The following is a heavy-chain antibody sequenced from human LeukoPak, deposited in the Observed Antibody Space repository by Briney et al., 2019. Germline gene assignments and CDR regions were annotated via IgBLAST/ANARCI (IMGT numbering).Heavy chain of an antibody. CDR2: IIPILGIA. CDR3: ARGNPFCSSTSCAYFDY. Sequence: GASVKVSCKASGYTFTSYGISWLRQAPGQGLEWMGRIIPILGIANYAQKFQGRVTITADKSTSTAYMELSSLRSEDTAVYYCARGNPFCSSTSCAYFDYWGQGTLVTVSS. CDR1: GYTFTSYG. V-gene: IGHV1-69*04. J-gene: IGHJ4*02. D-gene: IGHD2-2*01.